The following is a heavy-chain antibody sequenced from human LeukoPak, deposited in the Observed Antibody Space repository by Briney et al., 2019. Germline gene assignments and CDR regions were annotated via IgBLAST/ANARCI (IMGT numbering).Heavy chain of an antibody. J-gene: IGHJ6*02. CDR1: GYTFTSYA. CDR3: ARGTGSGSYQYFYYYYGMDV. D-gene: IGHD3-10*01. V-gene: IGHV7-4-1*02. CDR2: INTNTGNP. Sequence: ASVKVSCKASGYTFTSYAMNWVRQAPGQGLEWMGWINTNTGNPTYAQGFTGRFVFSLDTSVSTAYLQISSLKAEDTAVYYCARGTGSGSYQYFYYYYGMDVWGQGTTVTVSS.